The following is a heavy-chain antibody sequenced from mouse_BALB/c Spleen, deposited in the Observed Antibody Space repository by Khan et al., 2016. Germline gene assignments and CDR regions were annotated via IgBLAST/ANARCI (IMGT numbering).Heavy chain of an antibody. CDR2: IDPANGNT. Sequence: VQLQQSGAELVKPGASVKLSYTASGFNIKDTYMHWVKQRPEQGLEWIGRIDPANGNTKYDPKFQGKATITADTSSNTAYLQLSSLTSEDTAVYYCASSYYGSSYYFDYWGQGTTLTVSS. J-gene: IGHJ2*01. V-gene: IGHV14-3*02. CDR1: GFNIKDTY. CDR3: ASSYYGSSYYFDY. D-gene: IGHD1-1*01.